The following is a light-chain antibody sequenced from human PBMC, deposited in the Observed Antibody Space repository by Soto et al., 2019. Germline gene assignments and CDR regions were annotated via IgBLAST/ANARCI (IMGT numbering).Light chain of an antibody. CDR2: GAS. CDR1: QSISSY. J-gene: IGKJ1*01. Sequence: DIQMTQSPSSLSASVGDRVSITCRASQSISSYLNWYQQRPGKAPRLLIYGASNRATAIPDRFSGSGSGTDFTLTISRLEPEDFAVYYCQQSDDSPGTFGQGTKVEIK. V-gene: IGKV1-39*01. CDR3: QQSDDSPGT.